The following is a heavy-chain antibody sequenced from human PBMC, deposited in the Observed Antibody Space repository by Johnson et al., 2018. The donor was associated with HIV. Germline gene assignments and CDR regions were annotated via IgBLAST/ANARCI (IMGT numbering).Heavy chain of an antibody. D-gene: IGHD2-2*01. V-gene: IGHV3-23*04. CDR3: AREGGDCSSTSCYQDAFDI. J-gene: IGHJ3*02. CDR1: GFTFSSYA. CDR2: ISGGGDST. Sequence: EVQLVESGGGLVQPGGSLRLSCAASGFTFSSYAMTWVRQAPGKGLEWVSNISGGGDSTYYADSVEGRFTISRDNSNNMLYLHMNSLRAEDTAVYYCAREGGDCSSTSCYQDAFDIWGQGTMVTVSS.